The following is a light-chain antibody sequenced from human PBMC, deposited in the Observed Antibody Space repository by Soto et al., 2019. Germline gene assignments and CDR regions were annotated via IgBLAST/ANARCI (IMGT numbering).Light chain of an antibody. V-gene: IGKV1-39*01. J-gene: IGKJ1*01. CDR1: QSISSY. Sequence: DIQMTQSPSSLSASVGDRVTITCRASQSISSYLNWYQQKLGKVPKLLIYAASSLQSGVPSRFSGSGSGTDFTLTISSLQPEDFATYYCQQSYSTPPTFGQGTKVDIK. CDR2: AAS. CDR3: QQSYSTPPT.